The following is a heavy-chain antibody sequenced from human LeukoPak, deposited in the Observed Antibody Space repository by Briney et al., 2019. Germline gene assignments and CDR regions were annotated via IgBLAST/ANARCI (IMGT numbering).Heavy chain of an antibody. J-gene: IGHJ4*02. V-gene: IGHV1-58*01. CDR2: IVVGSGNT. CDR3: ATDDVTTGTKTALGY. D-gene: IGHD1-1*01. Sequence: AVKVSCKSSGFTFTSSAVQLVRQPRAQGLEWVGWIVVGSGNTNYAQKFQERVTINRDMSTSTAYMELNSLRSEDTAVYYCATDDVTTGTKTALGYWGQGTLVTVSS. CDR1: GFTFTSSA.